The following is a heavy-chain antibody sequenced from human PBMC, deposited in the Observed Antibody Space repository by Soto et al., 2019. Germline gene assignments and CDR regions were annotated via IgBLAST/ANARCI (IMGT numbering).Heavy chain of an antibody. CDR1: GGSISSGGYY. Sequence: SETLSLTCTVSGGSISSGGYYWSWIRQHPGKGLEWIGYIYYSGSTYYNPSLKSRVTISLDTSKNQFSLKLSSVTAADTAVYYCARDQGIAARLAGMDVWGQGTTVTVSS. J-gene: IGHJ6*02. V-gene: IGHV4-31*03. CDR2: IYYSGST. D-gene: IGHD6-6*01. CDR3: ARDQGIAARLAGMDV.